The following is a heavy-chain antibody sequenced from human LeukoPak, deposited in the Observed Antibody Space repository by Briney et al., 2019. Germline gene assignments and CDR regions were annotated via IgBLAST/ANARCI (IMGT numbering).Heavy chain of an antibody. Sequence: GGSLRLSCAASGFTFSDHWMSWVRQIPGKGLEWVAIISYDGSNKYYADSVKGRFTISRDNSKNTLYLQMNSLRAEDTAVYYCARDGVEMATIWYWSQGPLVTVAS. V-gene: IGHV3-30-3*01. D-gene: IGHD5-24*01. J-gene: IGHJ4*02. CDR1: GFTFSDHW. CDR2: ISYDGSNK. CDR3: ARDGVEMATIWY.